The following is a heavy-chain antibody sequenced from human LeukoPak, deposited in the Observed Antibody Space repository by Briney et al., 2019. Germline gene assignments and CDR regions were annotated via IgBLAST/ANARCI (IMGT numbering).Heavy chain of an antibody. CDR1: GGTFSSYA. J-gene: IGHJ5*02. CDR2: IIPIFGTA. Sequence: GSSVTVSCKASGGTFSSYAISWVRQAPGQGLEWMGGIIPIFGTANYAQKLQGRVTMTTDTSTSTAYMELRSPRSDDTAVYYCARDPGSRWLGYNWFDPWGQGTLVTVSS. CDR3: ARDPGSRWLGYNWFDP. D-gene: IGHD6-19*01. V-gene: IGHV1-69*05.